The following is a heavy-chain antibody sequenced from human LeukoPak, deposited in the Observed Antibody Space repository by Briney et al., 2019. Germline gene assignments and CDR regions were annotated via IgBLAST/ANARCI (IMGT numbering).Heavy chain of an antibody. CDR1: GGSISSSSYY. CDR3: ARLDPPTVDV. Sequence: SETLSLTCTVSGGSISSSSYYWGWIRQPAGKGLESIGSIYYSGSAYYNPSLKSRVTISVDTSKNQFSLKLSSVTAADTAVYYCARLDPPTVDVWGQGNTVTVSS. CDR2: IYYSGSA. J-gene: IGHJ6*02. V-gene: IGHV4-39*01.